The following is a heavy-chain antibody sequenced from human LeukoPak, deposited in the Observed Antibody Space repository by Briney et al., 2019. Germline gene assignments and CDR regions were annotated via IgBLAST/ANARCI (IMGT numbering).Heavy chain of an antibody. CDR2: IYYSGST. Sequence: PSETLSLTCTVSGDSISSGSFYWGWIRQPPGKGPEWIGSIYYSGSTYYNPSLKSRVTISVDTSKNQFSLKLSSVTAADTAVYYCARHSRGITIFGVVLEYWGQGTLVTVSS. CDR3: ARHSRGITIFGVVLEY. D-gene: IGHD3-3*01. CDR1: GDSISSGSFY. V-gene: IGHV4-39*01. J-gene: IGHJ4*02.